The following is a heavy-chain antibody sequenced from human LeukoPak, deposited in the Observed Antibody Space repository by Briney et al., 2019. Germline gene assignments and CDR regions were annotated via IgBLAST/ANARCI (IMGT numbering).Heavy chain of an antibody. D-gene: IGHD4/OR15-4a*01. J-gene: IGHJ4*02. CDR1: VGSLSSYY. CDR3: ARGEGYGDALDY. V-gene: IGHV4-59*06. Sequence: SETLSLTCTVSVGSLSSYYWSWIRQPPGKGLEWIGYIYYSGSTYYNPSLKSRVTISVDTSKNQFSLRLSSVTAADTAVYYCARGEGYGDALDYWGQGTLVTVSS. CDR2: IYYSGST.